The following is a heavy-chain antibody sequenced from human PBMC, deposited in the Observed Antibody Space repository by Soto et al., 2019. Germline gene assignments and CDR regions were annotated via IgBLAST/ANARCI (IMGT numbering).Heavy chain of an antibody. CDR3: ARHSHEELGYPNWFDP. D-gene: IGHD5-18*01. J-gene: IGHJ5*02. V-gene: IGHV4-39*01. Sequence: QVQLQESGPGLVKPSETLSLTCTVSGGSISSNIYYWGWIRQTARKGLERIGSVYYTGNTFYNPPIKGRVTLSVDTSENQFSLKLSFVTAAVTAVYYCARHSHEELGYPNWFDPWGQGTLVTVSS. CDR1: GGSISSNIYY. CDR2: VYYTGNT.